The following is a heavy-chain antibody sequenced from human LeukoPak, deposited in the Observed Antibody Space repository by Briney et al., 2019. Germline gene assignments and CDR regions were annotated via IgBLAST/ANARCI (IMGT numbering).Heavy chain of an antibody. CDR2: INHSGST. Sequence: SETLSLTCTVSGGSISSGGYYWSWIRQPPGKGLEWIGEINHSGSTNYNPSLKSRVTISVDTSKNQFSLKLSSVTAADTAVYYCARVGKFNRRTSKAFDYWGQGTLVTVSS. D-gene: IGHD4-23*01. J-gene: IGHJ4*02. CDR3: ARVGKFNRRTSKAFDY. CDR1: GGSISSGGYY. V-gene: IGHV4-39*07.